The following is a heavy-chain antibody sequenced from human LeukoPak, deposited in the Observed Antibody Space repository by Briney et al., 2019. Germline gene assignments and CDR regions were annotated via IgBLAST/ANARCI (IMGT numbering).Heavy chain of an antibody. CDR2: ISSNGGST. D-gene: IGHD3-10*01. V-gene: IGHV3-64*01. Sequence: GGSLRLSCAASGFTFSSYTMHWVRQAPGKGLEYVSAISSNGGSTYYANSVKGRFTISRDNSKNTLYLQMGSLRTEDMAVYYCAREGKLLWFGGYGMDVWGQGTTVTVSS. CDR1: GFTFSSYT. J-gene: IGHJ6*02. CDR3: AREGKLLWFGGYGMDV.